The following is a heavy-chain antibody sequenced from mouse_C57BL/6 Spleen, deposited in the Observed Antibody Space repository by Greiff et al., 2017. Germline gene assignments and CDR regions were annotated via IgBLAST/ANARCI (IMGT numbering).Heavy chain of an antibody. CDR3: ARGGAAQATFAY. D-gene: IGHD3-2*02. CDR1: GYTFTDYY. J-gene: IGHJ3*01. CDR2: IYPGSGNT. Sequence: QVQLQQSGAELVRPGASVKLSCKASGYTFTDYYINWVKQRPGQGLEWIARIYPGSGNTYYNEKFKGKATLTAEKSSSTAYMQLSSLTSEDSAVYVCARGGAAQATFAYWGQGTLVTVSA. V-gene: IGHV1-76*01.